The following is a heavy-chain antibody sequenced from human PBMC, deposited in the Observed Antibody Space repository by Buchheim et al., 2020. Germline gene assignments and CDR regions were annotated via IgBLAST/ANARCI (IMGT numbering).Heavy chain of an antibody. CDR3: AKETGSTPHYYYAMDV. CDR2: ISYDGSNK. Sequence: QVQLVESGGGVVQPGRSLRLSCAASGFTFSSYGMHWVRQAPGKGLEWVAVISYDGSNKYYADSVKGRFTISRDNSKNTLYLQMNSLRADDTAVYYCAKETGSTPHYYYAMDVWGQGTT. CDR1: GFTFSSYG. D-gene: IGHD1-1*01. J-gene: IGHJ6*02. V-gene: IGHV3-30*18.